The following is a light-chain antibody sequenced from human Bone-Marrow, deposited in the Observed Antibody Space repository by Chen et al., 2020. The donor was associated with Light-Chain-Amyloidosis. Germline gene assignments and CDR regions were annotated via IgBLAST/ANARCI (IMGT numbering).Light chain of an antibody. V-gene: IGKV1-39*01. J-gene: IGKJ2*01. CDR2: AAS. Sequence: DIQMTQSPSSLSASVGDRVTITCRASQNIRTYLNWYQQKPGKAPKLLLYAASSFQSGVPSRFSGSGSGTDFTVTISSLQPEDSATYYCQQSYSVPYVFGQGTKVEIK. CDR3: QQSYSVPYV. CDR1: QNIRTY.